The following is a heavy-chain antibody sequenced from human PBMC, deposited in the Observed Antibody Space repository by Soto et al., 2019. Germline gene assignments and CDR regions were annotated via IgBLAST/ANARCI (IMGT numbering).Heavy chain of an antibody. CDR2: INPETGGT. J-gene: IGHJ6*02. D-gene: IGHD2-2*01. CDR1: GYTFTGYY. CDR3: ARERYQVISDGMDV. V-gene: IGHV1-2*02. Sequence: ASVKVSCKASGYTFTGYYVHWVREAPGQGLEWMGWINPETGGTSYAQKFQGRVALSRDTSINTAYLEVSRLRFDDAAVYFCARERYQVISDGMDVWGQGTTVTVSS.